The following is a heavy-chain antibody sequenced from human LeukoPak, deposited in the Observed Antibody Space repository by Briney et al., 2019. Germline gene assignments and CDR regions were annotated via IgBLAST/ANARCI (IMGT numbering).Heavy chain of an antibody. V-gene: IGHV3-23*01. CDR2: ISGSGGST. CDR3: AKSRYSSSWYYFDY. D-gene: IGHD6-13*01. Sequence: GGCLRLSCAASGFTFSSYAMSWVRRAPAKGVEGVSAISGSGGSTYYADSVKGRFTISRDNSKNTLYLQMNSLRAEDTAVYYCAKSRYSSSWYYFDYWGQGTLVTVSS. CDR1: GFTFSSYA. J-gene: IGHJ4*02.